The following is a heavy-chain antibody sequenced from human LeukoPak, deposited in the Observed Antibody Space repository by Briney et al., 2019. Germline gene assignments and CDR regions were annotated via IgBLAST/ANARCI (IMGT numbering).Heavy chain of an antibody. CDR3: ARSYSSSDHYYYYGMDV. D-gene: IGHD6-13*01. CDR2: INYIRTT. V-gene: IGHV4-59*08. J-gene: IGHJ6*02. CDR1: GGSISSYY. Sequence: SETLSLTCTVSGGSISSYYWNWVRQPPGKGLEWIGYINYIRTTDYNPSLKSRVTISLDTSKNRFSLKLSSVTAADTAMYYCARSYSSSDHYYYYGMDVWGQGTTVTVSS.